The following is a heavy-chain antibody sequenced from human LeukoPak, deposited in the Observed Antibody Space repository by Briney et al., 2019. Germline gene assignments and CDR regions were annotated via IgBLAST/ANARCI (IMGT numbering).Heavy chain of an antibody. CDR3: ARGYSSGYYAPFFDY. J-gene: IGHJ4*02. V-gene: IGHV3-48*03. CDR1: GFSFSSYE. Sequence: PGGSLRLSCAASGFSFSSYEMNWVRQAPGKGLEWVSYISSSGSPIYYADSVKGRFTISRDNAKNSLYLQMNSLRAEGTAVYYCARGYSSGYYAPFFDYWGQGTLVTVSS. D-gene: IGHD3-22*01. CDR2: ISSSGSPI.